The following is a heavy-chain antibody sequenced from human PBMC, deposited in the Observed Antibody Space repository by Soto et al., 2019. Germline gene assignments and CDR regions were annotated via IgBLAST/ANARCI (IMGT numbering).Heavy chain of an antibody. CDR2: IIPIFGTA. Sequence: QVQLVQSGAAVKKPGSSVKVSCKASGGTFSSYAISWVRQAPGQGLEWMGGIIPIFGTANYAQKFQGRVTITADESTSSAYMELSSLRSEDTAVYYCASTYYDYVWGSYRHYYFDYWGQGTLVAVSS. D-gene: IGHD3-16*02. CDR1: GGTFSSYA. J-gene: IGHJ4*02. V-gene: IGHV1-69*12. CDR3: ASTYYDYVWGSYRHYYFDY.